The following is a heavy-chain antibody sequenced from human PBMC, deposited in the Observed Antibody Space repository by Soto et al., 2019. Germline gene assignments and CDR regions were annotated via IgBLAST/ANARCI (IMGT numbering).Heavy chain of an antibody. Sequence: EVQLVESGGGLINPGGSLRLSCAASGFTFSNAWMSWVRQVPGKGLQWIGRIKRKTDGGTIEYAVPVKGRFTISRDDSKNTLFLQIDSLKTEDTAVYYCCSDWLINPGGDSAIDYWGQGTLVTVSS. J-gene: IGHJ4*02. V-gene: IGHV3-15*01. D-gene: IGHD2-21*02. CDR1: GFTFSNAW. CDR2: IKRKTDGGTI. CDR3: CSDWLINPGGDSAIDY.